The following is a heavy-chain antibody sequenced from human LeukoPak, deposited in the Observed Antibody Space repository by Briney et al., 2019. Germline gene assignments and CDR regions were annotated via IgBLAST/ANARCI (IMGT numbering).Heavy chain of an antibody. CDR1: GFTFSSYW. D-gene: IGHD3-22*01. CDR3: ARHYDSTAYSLDY. V-gene: IGHV3-7*01. J-gene: IGHJ4*02. Sequence: PGGSLRVSCAASGFTFSSYWMTWVRQAPGKGLEWVANIKQDGSQKFYPDSVKGRYTISRDNAKESLFLQMNSLRAEDTAVYYCARHYDSTAYSLDYWGQGTLVTVSS. CDR2: IKQDGSQK.